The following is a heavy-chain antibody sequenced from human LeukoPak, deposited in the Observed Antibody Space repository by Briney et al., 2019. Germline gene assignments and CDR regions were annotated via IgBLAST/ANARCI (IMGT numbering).Heavy chain of an antibody. J-gene: IGHJ3*02. CDR1: GFTFTTYS. D-gene: IGHD1-26*01. CDR2: VSSSSDYI. V-gene: IGHV3-21*01. CDR3: ARDIVGATGDAFDI. Sequence: GGSLRLSCAASGFTFTTYSMNWVRQAPGKEPEWVSAVSSSSDYIYYADSVRGRFTITRDNAKNSLYLQMNSLRAEDTALYYCARDIVGATGDAFDIWGQGTMVTVSS.